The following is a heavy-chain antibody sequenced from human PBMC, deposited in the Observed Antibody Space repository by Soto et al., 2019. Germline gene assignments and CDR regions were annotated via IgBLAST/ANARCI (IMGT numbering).Heavy chain of an antibody. D-gene: IGHD2-15*01. J-gene: IGHJ5*01. CDR2: IYYSGST. V-gene: IGHV4-59*08. CDR1: GGSVSSYD. CDR3: GKISTRTTALYSFTS. Sequence: SETLSLTCTVSGGSVSSYDWSWIRQSPGKGLEWIGYIYYSGSTKYKPSLKSRVTISVDTSKNQFSLKVSSATAADTAVYYCGKISTRTTALYSFTSGGLGALVPFSS.